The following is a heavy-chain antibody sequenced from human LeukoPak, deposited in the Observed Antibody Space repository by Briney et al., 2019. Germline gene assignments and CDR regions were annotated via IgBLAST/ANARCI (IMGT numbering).Heavy chain of an antibody. J-gene: IGHJ5*02. V-gene: IGHV4-34*01. D-gene: IGHD6-13*01. CDR1: GGSFSGYY. Sequence: SETLSLTCAVYGGSFSGYYWSWIRQPPGKGLEWIGEINHSGSTNYNPSLKSRVTISVDTSKNQFSLKLTSVTAADTAIYYCSREAPSTWYTWLDPWGQGTLVNVSS. CDR2: INHSGST. CDR3: SREAPSTWYTWLDP.